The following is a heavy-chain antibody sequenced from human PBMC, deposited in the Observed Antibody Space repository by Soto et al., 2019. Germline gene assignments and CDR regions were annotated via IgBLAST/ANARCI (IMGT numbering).Heavy chain of an antibody. CDR2: IIPIFGTA. V-gene: IGHV1-69*13. CDR3: AVMTTVTKYYYYGMDV. Sequence: SVKVSCKASGGTFSSYAISWVRQAPGQGLEWMGGIIPIFGTANYAQKFQGRVTITADESKRTAYMELSSLRSEDTAVYYCAVMTTVTKYYYYGMDVWGQGTPVTVSS. CDR1: GGTFSSYA. D-gene: IGHD4-17*01. J-gene: IGHJ6*02.